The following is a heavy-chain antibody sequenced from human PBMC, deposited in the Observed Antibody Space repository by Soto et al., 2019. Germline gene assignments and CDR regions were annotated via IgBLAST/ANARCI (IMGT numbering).Heavy chain of an antibody. CDR3: ARRARPDFYYMDV. D-gene: IGHD6-6*01. J-gene: IGHJ6*03. CDR2: ISSNGVGT. CDR1: GFTLSGYA. Sequence: VQLAESGGGLAQPGGSLRLSCAASGFTLSGYAMDWVRQAPGKGLEYVSGISSNGVGTYYAKSVQGRFSISRDNSKNKVYLQMGSLRPEDMAVYYCARRARPDFYYMDVWGKGTTVTVSS. V-gene: IGHV3-64*01.